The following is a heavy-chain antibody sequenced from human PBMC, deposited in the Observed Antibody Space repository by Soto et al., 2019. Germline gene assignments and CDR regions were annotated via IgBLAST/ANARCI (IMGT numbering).Heavy chain of an antibody. CDR1: SYT. CDR3: ARRGISFHQYSYYKEV. CDR2: ISNSGSTR. Sequence: SYTKKRVRKAPGQGLEWVSFISNSGSTRYYAESVKGRCTISRDNSNKTLYLQMNSLRAEDTALYYCARRGISFHQYSYYKEVWGQGTTVT. V-gene: IGHV3-23*01. J-gene: IGHJ6*02. D-gene: IGHD2-21*01.